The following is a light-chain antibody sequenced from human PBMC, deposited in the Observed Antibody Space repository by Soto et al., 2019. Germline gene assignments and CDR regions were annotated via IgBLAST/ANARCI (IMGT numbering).Light chain of an antibody. Sequence: IVMTQSPATLSVSPGERATLSCRASQSVSSNLAWYQQKPGQAPRLLIYGASTRATGIPARFSGSGSGTEFTLTISSLQSEDFAVYYCQQYNNWPPSTVGQGTKVDIK. CDR2: GAS. CDR3: QQYNNWPPST. CDR1: QSVSSN. J-gene: IGKJ2*01. V-gene: IGKV3-15*01.